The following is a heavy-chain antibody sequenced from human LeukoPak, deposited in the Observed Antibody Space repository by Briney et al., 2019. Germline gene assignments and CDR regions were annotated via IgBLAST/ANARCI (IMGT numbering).Heavy chain of an antibody. CDR3: AKDGSGIAARAPKV. CDR1: GFTFSTYS. CDR2: ISSSSSYI. J-gene: IGHJ4*02. D-gene: IGHD6-6*01. V-gene: IGHV3-21*04. Sequence: PGGSLRLSCAASGFTFSTYSMNWVRQAPGKGLEWVSSISSSSSYIYYADSVKGRFTISRDNSKNTLYLQMNSLRAEDTAVYYCAKDGSGIAARAPKVGGQGTLVTVSS.